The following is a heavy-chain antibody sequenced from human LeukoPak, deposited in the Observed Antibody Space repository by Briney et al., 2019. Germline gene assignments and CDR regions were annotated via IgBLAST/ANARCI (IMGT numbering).Heavy chain of an antibody. J-gene: IGHJ3*02. V-gene: IGHV3-23*01. CDR2: ISGSGGST. D-gene: IGHD3-10*01. CDR3: AKDNQPDRVIGSKPYYYGSGSPGDGAFDI. CDR1: GFTFSSYA. Sequence: GGSLRLSCAASGFTFSSYAMSWVRQAPGKGLEWVSAISGSGGSTYYADSVKGRFTISRDNSKNTLYLQMNSLRAEDTAVYYCAKDNQPDRVIGSKPYYYGSGSPGDGAFDIWGQGTMVTVSS.